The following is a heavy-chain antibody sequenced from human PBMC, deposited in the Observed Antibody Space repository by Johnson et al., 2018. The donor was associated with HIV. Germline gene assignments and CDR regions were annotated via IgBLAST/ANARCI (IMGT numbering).Heavy chain of an antibody. V-gene: IGHV3-20*04. CDR1: GFTFDDYG. D-gene: IGHD6-13*01. CDR3: AKDMRQHLVFLCAFDI. J-gene: IGHJ3*02. Sequence: VQLVESGGGLVKPGGSLRLSCTASGFTFDDYGMSWVRQAPGKGLEWVSGIHWHGGSRGYADSVKGRFTISRDNAKNSLYLQMNSLRAEDTALYYCAKDMRQHLVFLCAFDIWGQGTMVTVSS. CDR2: IHWHGGSR.